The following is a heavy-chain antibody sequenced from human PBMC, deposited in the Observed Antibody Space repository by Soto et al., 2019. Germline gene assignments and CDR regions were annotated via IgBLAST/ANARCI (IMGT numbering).Heavy chain of an antibody. J-gene: IGHJ6*02. CDR3: ASVPQWCMRCWDV. V-gene: IGHV3-21*01. Sequence: GGSLRLSCTAASGFTFSIYNMNWVRQSPGKGLEWVSNISGNSNYMYYADSVRGRFTISRDNAKKSLYLQVNSLRAEDTAVYYCASVPQWCMRCWDVWGPGTTVTVSS. D-gene: IGHD2-8*01. CDR1: GFTFSIYN. CDR2: ISGNSNYM.